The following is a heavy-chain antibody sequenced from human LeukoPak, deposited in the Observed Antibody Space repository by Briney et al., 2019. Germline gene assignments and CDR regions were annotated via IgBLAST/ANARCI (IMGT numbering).Heavy chain of an antibody. Sequence: SETLSLTCTVSGGSISSSSYYWGWIRQPPGKGLEWIGSIYYSGNTYYNPSLKSRFTISVDTSKNQISLKLSSVTAADTAVYYCARLRTFDYWGQGTLVTVSS. D-gene: IGHD1-14*01. J-gene: IGHJ4*02. CDR3: ARLRTFDY. CDR1: GGSISSSSYY. CDR2: IYYSGNT. V-gene: IGHV4-39*01.